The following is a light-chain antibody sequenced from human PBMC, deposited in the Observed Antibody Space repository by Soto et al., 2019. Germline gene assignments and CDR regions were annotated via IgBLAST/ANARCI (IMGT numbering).Light chain of an antibody. CDR1: QCVSSY. J-gene: IGKJ4*01. Sequence: EIVLTQSPATLSLSPGQRATLSCRASQCVSSYLAWYQQKPGQAPRLLIYDASNRATGIPARFSGNGSGTDFTLTISSLEPEDFAVYYCQQRSNWLPLTFGGGTNVEIK. CDR2: DAS. V-gene: IGKV3-11*01. CDR3: QQRSNWLPLT.